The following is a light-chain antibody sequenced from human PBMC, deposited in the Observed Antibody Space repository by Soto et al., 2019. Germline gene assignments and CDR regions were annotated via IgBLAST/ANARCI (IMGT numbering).Light chain of an antibody. V-gene: IGKV3-11*01. CDR3: QQRSNWPPWT. Sequence: EIVLTQSPATLSLSPGERATLSCRASQSVSSYLAWYQQKPGQVPRLLIYDASHRATGIPARFSGSGSGTDFTLTISSPEPEDFAVDCCQQRSNWPPWTFGQGTKVEIK. CDR2: DAS. CDR1: QSVSSY. J-gene: IGKJ1*01.